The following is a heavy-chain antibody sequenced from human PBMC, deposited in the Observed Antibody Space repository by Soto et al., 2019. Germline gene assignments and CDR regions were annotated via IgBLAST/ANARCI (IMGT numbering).Heavy chain of an antibody. CDR2: FDPEDGET. Sequence: AHVSWKVCGYGLTDLSRRWARQAPGKGLEWMGGFDPEDGETIYAQKFQGRVTMTEDTSTDTAYMELSSLRSEDTAVYYCARRGDWNYVDYWGQGTLVTVSS. V-gene: IGHV1-24*01. D-gene: IGHD1-1*01. CDR1: GYGLTDLS. CDR3: ARRGDWNYVDY. J-gene: IGHJ4*02.